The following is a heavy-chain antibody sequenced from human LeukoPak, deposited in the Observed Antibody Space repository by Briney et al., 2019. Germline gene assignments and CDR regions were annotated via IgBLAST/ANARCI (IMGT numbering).Heavy chain of an antibody. J-gene: IGHJ6*03. Sequence: SQTLSLTCTVFGGSISSGGYYWSWIRQHPGKGLEWIGYIYYSGSTYYNPSLKSRVTISVDTSKNHFSLKLSSVTAADTAVYYCARTPDNHYYYMDVWGKGTTVTVSS. CDR1: GGSISSGGYY. D-gene: IGHD3-22*01. V-gene: IGHV4-31*03. CDR2: IYYSGST. CDR3: ARTPDNHYYYMDV.